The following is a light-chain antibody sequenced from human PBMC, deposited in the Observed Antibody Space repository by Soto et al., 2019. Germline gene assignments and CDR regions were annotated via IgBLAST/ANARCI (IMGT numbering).Light chain of an antibody. J-gene: IGKJ1*01. CDR1: QGITNG. CDR3: QEADGFPWR. CDR2: GAS. V-gene: IGKV1-12*02. Sequence: DIQMTQSPSSVSASVGDSVTMTCRASQGITNGLAWYQQKPGKAPKPLIYGASSLQSGVPSRFSGGGSGTEFILTITGLLTEDFATYFCQEADGFPWRFGHGTRVEMK.